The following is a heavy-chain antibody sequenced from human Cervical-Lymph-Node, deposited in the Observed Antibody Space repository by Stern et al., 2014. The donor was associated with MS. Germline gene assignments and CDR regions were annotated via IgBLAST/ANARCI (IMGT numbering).Heavy chain of an antibody. Sequence: AQLVQSGAEVTQPGSSVKVSCKASGGTFSKLPSSWVRQAPGQGLEWMGGIFPVFGTPTYAQEFRGRVTITADVSTSTVYMELSSLRSDDTAVYYCALSSETSDRWDSLGYDLWGQGTLVTVSS. J-gene: IGHJ5*02. CDR1: GGTFSKLP. V-gene: IGHV1-69*01. CDR2: IFPVFGTP. D-gene: IGHD1-14*01. CDR3: ALSSETSDRWDSLGYDL.